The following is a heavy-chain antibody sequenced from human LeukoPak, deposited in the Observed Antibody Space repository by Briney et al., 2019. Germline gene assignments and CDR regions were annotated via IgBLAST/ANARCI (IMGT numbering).Heavy chain of an antibody. J-gene: IGHJ5*02. CDR2: IKQDGNEK. CDR3: ARVGLGYCSSTSCHNWFDP. Sequence: PGGSLRLSCAASGFTFSSYWMNWGRQAPGKGLGWVGNIKQDGNEKFYVDSVKGRFTISRDNAKNSLYLQMNSLRAEDTAVYYCARVGLGYCSSTSCHNWFDPWGQGTLVTVSS. D-gene: IGHD2-2*01. V-gene: IGHV3-7*01. CDR1: GFTFSSYW.